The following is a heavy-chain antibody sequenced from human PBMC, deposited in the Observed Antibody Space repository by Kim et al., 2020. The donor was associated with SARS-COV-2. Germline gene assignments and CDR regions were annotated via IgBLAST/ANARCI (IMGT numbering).Heavy chain of an antibody. J-gene: IGHJ5*02. CDR3: AKARLTDSNWFDP. D-gene: IGHD6-25*01. CDR2: INYNSGKI. Sequence: SLRLSCVASGFSFDDSAMHWVRQAPGKGLEWVSGINYNSGKIGYADSVKGRFTISRDNAKNSLYLQMNSLRDEDTALYYCAKARLTDSNWFDPWGQGT. CDR1: GFSFDDSA. V-gene: IGHV3-9*01.